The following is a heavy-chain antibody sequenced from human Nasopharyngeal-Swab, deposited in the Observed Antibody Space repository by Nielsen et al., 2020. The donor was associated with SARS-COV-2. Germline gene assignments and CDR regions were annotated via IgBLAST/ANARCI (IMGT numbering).Heavy chain of an antibody. V-gene: IGHV3-74*01. D-gene: IGHD3-10*01. CDR2: INSDGTTT. Sequence: GGSLRLSCAASGFSFRSYWMHWVRQAPGKGLVWVSCINSDGTTTRYADSVKGRFTVSRDNAKNTLYLEMNSLRADDTAVYYCARRLVWFGEAHYYYYGMDVWDQGTTVTVSS. J-gene: IGHJ6*02. CDR3: ARRLVWFGEAHYYYYGMDV. CDR1: GFSFRSYW.